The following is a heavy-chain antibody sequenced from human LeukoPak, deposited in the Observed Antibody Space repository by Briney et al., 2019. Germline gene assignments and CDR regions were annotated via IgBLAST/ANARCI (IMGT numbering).Heavy chain of an antibody. J-gene: IGHJ5*02. Sequence: SETLSLTCTVSGGSISSSSYYWGWIRQPPGKGLEWNGSIYYSGSTYYNPSLKSRVTISVDTSKNQFSLKLSSVTAADTAVYYCARDPTTYYYGSGSYGNWFDPWGQGTLVTVSS. CDR1: GGSISSSSYY. V-gene: IGHV4-39*07. D-gene: IGHD3-10*01. CDR2: IYYSGST. CDR3: ARDPTTYYYGSGSYGNWFDP.